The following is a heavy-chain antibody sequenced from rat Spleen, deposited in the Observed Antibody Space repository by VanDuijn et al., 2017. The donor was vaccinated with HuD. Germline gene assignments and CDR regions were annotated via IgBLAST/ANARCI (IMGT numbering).Heavy chain of an antibody. CDR2: IWNAGGS. CDR1: GFSLTSYN. Sequence: QVQLKESGPGLVQPSQTLSLTCTVAGFSLTSYNVHWVRQPPGKGLEWMGVIWNAGGSRYNSALKSRLNITKDTSKSQVFLKMNSQQTEDTATYFCAKDWSYNSGFDYWGQGVMVTVSS. CDR3: AKDWSYNSGFDY. J-gene: IGHJ2*01. V-gene: IGHV2-41*01. D-gene: IGHD4-3*01.